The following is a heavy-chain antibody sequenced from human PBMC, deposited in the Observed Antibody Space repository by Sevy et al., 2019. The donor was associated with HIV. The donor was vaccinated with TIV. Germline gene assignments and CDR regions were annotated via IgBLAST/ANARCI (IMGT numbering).Heavy chain of an antibody. CDR2: IYWDDDK. J-gene: IGHJ5*01. D-gene: IGHD5-12*01. CDR3: VRARRDGREGYNYDS. Sequence: SGPTLVKPTQTLTLTCTFFGFSLTTSGAGVGWIRQSPGKALEWLAVIYWDDDKRYSPSLKSRLTITKDTSKNQVVLTMTNMGPVDTATYYCVRARRDGREGYNYDSWGQGTLVTVSS. V-gene: IGHV2-5*02. CDR1: GFSLTTSGAG.